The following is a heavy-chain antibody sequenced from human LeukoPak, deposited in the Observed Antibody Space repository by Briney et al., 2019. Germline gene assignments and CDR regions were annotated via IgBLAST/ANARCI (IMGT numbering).Heavy chain of an antibody. CDR3: ARESSGYSDY. CDR2: INANCGST. J-gene: IGHJ4*02. Sequence: GSVRVSCEASGYTFTGYYMRWVRQAPGQGLEWVGGINANCGSTNYAQKFKGRFTITRDTSISTVYLELSRLRSDDTAMYYCARESSGYSDYWGQGTLVTVSS. D-gene: IGHD3-22*01. CDR1: GYTFTGYY. V-gene: IGHV1-2*02.